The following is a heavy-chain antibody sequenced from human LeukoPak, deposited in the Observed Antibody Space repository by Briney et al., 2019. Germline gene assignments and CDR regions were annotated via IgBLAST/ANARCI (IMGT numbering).Heavy chain of an antibody. CDR3: ARVGGYSSGWLDY. Sequence: ASVNVSCKASGGTFSSYAISWVRQAPGQGLEWMGGIIPIFGTANYAQKFQGRVTITADESTSTAYMELSSLRSEDTAVYYCARVGGYSSGWLDYWGQGTLVTVS. V-gene: IGHV1-69*13. CDR1: GGTFSSYA. J-gene: IGHJ4*02. D-gene: IGHD6-19*01. CDR2: IIPIFGTA.